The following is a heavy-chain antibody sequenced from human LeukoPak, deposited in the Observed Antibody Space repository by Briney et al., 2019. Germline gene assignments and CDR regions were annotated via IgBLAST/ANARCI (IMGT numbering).Heavy chain of an antibody. V-gene: IGHV3-23*01. J-gene: IGHJ4*02. CDR3: AKSSTVVTTYFDY. CDR2: SGSGGGT. Sequence: GGSLRLSCAASGFTFGSYAMSWVRQAPGKGLGWVSASGSGGGTYYADSVKGRFTISRDNSKNTLYLQMNSLRAEDTAVYYCAKSSTVVTTYFDYWGQGTLVTVSS. D-gene: IGHD4-23*01. CDR1: GFTFGSYA.